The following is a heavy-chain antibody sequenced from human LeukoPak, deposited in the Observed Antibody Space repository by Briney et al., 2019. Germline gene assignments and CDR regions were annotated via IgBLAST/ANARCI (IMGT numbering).Heavy chain of an antibody. CDR2: INPNSGGT. CDR3: AREFEGGNGMDV. J-gene: IGHJ6*02. Sequence: ASVKVSCKASGYTFTGYYMHWVRQAPGQGLERMGWINPNSGGTNYAQKFQGRVTMTRDTSISTAYMELSRLRSDDTAVYYCAREFEGGNGMDVWGQGTTVTVSS. V-gene: IGHV1-2*02. D-gene: IGHD3-16*01. CDR1: GYTFTGYY.